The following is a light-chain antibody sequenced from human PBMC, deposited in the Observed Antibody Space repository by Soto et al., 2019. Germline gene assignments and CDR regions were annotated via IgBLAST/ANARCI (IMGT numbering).Light chain of an antibody. CDR3: QQRSTLPTT. CDR2: EAS. J-gene: IGKJ4*01. V-gene: IGKV3D-11*01. Sequence: EMVLTQSPATLSWSLGERATLSCRASQVINTYVAWYQHRPAQGPRLLLYEASKMATGIPARVSGSGSGTDFPLTSSRQEPEDFGNYYCQQRSTLPTTFGGGAKLDIK. CDR1: QVINTY.